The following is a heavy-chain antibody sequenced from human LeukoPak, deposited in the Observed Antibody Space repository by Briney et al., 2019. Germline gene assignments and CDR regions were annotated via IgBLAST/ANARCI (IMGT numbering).Heavy chain of an antibody. Sequence: ASVKVSCKASGYTFTSYDINWVRQAAGQGLEWMGWISAYNGNTNYAQKLQGRVTMTTDTSTSTAYMELRSLRSDDTAVYYCARAGAAAGRNYYYYYGMDVWGQGTTVTVSS. J-gene: IGHJ6*02. CDR2: ISAYNGNT. CDR1: GYTFTSYD. D-gene: IGHD6-13*01. V-gene: IGHV1-18*01. CDR3: ARAGAAAGRNYYYYYGMDV.